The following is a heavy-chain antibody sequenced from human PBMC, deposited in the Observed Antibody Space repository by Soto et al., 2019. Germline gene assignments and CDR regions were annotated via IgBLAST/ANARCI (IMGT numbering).Heavy chain of an antibody. V-gene: IGHV4-59*01. D-gene: IGHD3-9*01. J-gene: IGHJ3*02. CDR2: IYYSGST. CDR1: GGSISSYY. Sequence: PSETLSLTCTVSGGSISSYYWSWIRQPPGKGLEWIGYIYYSGSTNYNPSLKSRVTISVDTSKNQFSLKLSSVTAADTAVYYCARVLEYYDILTGYPYADAFDIWGQGTMVTVSS. CDR3: ARVLEYYDILTGYPYADAFDI.